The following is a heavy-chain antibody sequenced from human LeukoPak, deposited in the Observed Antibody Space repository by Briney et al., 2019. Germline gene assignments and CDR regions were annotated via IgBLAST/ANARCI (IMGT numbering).Heavy chain of an antibody. V-gene: IGHV3-7*01. CDR1: GFTFSSYW. D-gene: IGHD2-2*01. CDR3: ARDVTALGS. Sequence: GGSLRLSCAASGFTFSSYWMSWVRQAPEKGLEWVANINQGGSEKYYVDSVWGRFTISRDNAKNSLYLQMNSLRADDTAVYYCARDVTALGSWGQGTLVTVSS. J-gene: IGHJ4*02. CDR2: INQGGSEK.